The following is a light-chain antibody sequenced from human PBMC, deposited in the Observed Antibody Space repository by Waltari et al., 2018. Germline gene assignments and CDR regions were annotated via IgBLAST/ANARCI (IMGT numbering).Light chain of an antibody. V-gene: IGKV1-39*01. Sequence: DIQMTQSPSSLSASVGDRVTITCRASQSISSFLNWYQQKPGKAPKLLIYAASSLQSGVPSRFSGSGYGTDFTLTINSLQPEDFATYYCQQSYSDSRTFGQGTKLEIK. CDR2: AAS. CDR1: QSISSF. J-gene: IGKJ2*02. CDR3: QQSYSDSRT.